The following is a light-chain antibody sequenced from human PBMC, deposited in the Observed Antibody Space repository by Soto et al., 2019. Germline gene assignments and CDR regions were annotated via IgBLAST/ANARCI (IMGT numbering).Light chain of an antibody. CDR1: QSISSW. CDR2: KAS. J-gene: IGKJ1*01. Sequence: DIQMTQSPSTLSASVGDRVTITCRASQSISSWLAWYQQKPGKAPKLLIYKASSLESGVPSRFGGSGSGTEFTLTISSLQPEDFATYFCQQYNTYRTFGQGTKVDIK. V-gene: IGKV1-5*03. CDR3: QQYNTYRT.